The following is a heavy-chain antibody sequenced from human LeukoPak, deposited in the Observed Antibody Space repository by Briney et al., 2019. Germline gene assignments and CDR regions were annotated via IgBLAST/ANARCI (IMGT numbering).Heavy chain of an antibody. CDR3: ARAQAVAGTGGFDP. Sequence: PGGSLRLSCEASGFSFNSYWMHWVRQVPGKGLVWVSRISSDGSTTSYADSVKGRFTISRDNAKNTLYLQMNSLRDEDTAIYYCARAQAVAGTGGFDPWGQGTLVTVSS. CDR1: GFSFNSYW. V-gene: IGHV3-74*01. D-gene: IGHD6-19*01. CDR2: ISSDGSTT. J-gene: IGHJ5*02.